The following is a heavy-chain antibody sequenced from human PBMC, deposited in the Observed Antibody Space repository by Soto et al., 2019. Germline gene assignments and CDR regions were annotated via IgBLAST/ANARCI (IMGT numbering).Heavy chain of an antibody. Sequence: SETLSLTCTVSGGSISSYYWSWIRQPPGKGLEWIGYIYYSGSTNYNPSLKSRVTISVDTSKNQFSLKLSSVTAADTAVYYCARGLVGATHAFDIWGQGTMVTVSS. D-gene: IGHD1-26*01. CDR2: IYYSGST. CDR3: ARGLVGATHAFDI. J-gene: IGHJ3*02. CDR1: GGSISSYY. V-gene: IGHV4-59*01.